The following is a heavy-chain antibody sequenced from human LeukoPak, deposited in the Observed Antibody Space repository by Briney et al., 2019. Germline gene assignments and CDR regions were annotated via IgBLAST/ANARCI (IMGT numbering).Heavy chain of an antibody. V-gene: IGHV1-2*02. CDR1: GYTFTGYY. Sequence: GASVKVSCKASGYTFTGYYMHWVRQAPGQGLEWMGWINPNSGGTNYAQKFQGRVTMTRDTSISTAYMELSRLRSDDTAVYYWAREGSYCSGGSCYRIFDYWGQGTLVTVSS. J-gene: IGHJ4*02. CDR3: AREGSYCSGGSCYRIFDY. CDR2: INPNSGGT. D-gene: IGHD2-15*01.